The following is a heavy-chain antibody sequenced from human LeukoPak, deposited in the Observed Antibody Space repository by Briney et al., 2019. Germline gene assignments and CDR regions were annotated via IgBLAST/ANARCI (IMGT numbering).Heavy chain of an antibody. D-gene: IGHD6-19*01. CDR1: GFTFSTLP. CDR3: VNQISGWVY. V-gene: IGHV3-64D*06. J-gene: IGHJ4*02. CDR2: SSSNGRST. Sequence: GGSLRLSCSASGFTFSTLPMHWVRQAPGKGLEYVSGSSSNGRSTYYADSAKGRFIISRDNSKNTLYLQMSSLRPEDTAVYYCVNQISGWVYWGQGTLVTVSS.